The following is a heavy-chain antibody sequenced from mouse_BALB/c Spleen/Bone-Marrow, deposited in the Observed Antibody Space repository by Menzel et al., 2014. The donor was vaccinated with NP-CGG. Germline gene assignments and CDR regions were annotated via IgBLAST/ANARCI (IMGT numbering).Heavy chain of an antibody. D-gene: IGHD2-1*01. CDR3: VCGNYYLAY. V-gene: IGHV1-7*01. Sequence: VQLQQSGAELAKPGASVKMSCKASGYTFTRYWMHWVKQRPGQGLEWIGYINPSTGYTEYNQKFKDKATLTADKSSSTADMQLSSLTSEDSAVYYCVCGNYYLAYWGQGTLVTVSA. CDR1: GYTFTRYW. CDR2: INPSTGYT. J-gene: IGHJ3*01.